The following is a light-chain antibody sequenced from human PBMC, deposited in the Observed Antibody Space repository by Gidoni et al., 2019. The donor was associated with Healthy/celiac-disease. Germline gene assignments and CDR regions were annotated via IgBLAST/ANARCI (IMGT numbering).Light chain of an antibody. V-gene: IGKV3-20*01. CDR3: QQYGSSPYT. CDR1: QSVSSSY. CDR2: GAS. Sequence: VFTQSQATLSLSPGERATLSCRASQSVSSSYLAWYQQKPGQAPRLLIYGASSRATGIPDRFSGSGSGTDFTLTISRLEPEDFAVYYCQQYGSSPYTFGQXTKLEIK. J-gene: IGKJ2*01.